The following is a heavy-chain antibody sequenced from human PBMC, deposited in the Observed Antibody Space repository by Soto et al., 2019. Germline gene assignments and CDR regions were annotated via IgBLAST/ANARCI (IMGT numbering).Heavy chain of an antibody. CDR3: ASELRYFDWSTMDV. CDR1: GGSFSGYY. CDR2: INHSGST. J-gene: IGHJ6*04. Sequence: SETLSLTCAVYGGSFSGYYWSWIRQPPGKGLEWIGEINHSGSTNYNPSLKSRVTISVDTSKNQFSLKLSSVTAADTAVYYCASELRYFDWSTMDVWGKGTTVTVSS. V-gene: IGHV4-34*01. D-gene: IGHD3-9*01.